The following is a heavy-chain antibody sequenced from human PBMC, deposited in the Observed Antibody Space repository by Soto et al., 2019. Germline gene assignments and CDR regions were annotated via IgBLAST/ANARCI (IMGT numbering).Heavy chain of an antibody. Sequence: GGSLRLSCTASGLTFSTYAMHWVRQAPGKGLEWVAVISYDRSNKYYADSVKGRFTVSRDNSNSTLDLHMNSLRVEDTAVYYCARDSWGMDVWGQGTTVTVSS. CDR2: ISYDRSNK. CDR1: GLTFSTYA. V-gene: IGHV3-30-3*01. CDR3: ARDSWGMDV. J-gene: IGHJ6*02.